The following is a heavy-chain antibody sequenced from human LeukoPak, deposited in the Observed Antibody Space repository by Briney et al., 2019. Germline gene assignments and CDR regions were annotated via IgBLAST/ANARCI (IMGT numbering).Heavy chain of an antibody. CDR3: ARGVCSSTSCYTNWFDP. V-gene: IGHV4-34*01. D-gene: IGHD2-2*02. CDR2: INHSGST. J-gene: IGHJ5*02. Sequence: PSETLSLTCAVYGGSFSGYYWSWIRQPPGKGLEWIGEINHSGSTNYNPSLKSRVTISVDTPKNQFSLKLSSVTAADTAVYYCARGVCSSTSCYTNWFDPWGQGTLVTVSS. CDR1: GGSFSGYY.